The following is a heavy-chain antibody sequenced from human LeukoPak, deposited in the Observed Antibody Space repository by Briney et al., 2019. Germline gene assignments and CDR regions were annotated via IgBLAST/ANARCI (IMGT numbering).Heavy chain of an antibody. CDR3: ARDRAMIAFDY. J-gene: IGHJ4*02. V-gene: IGHV3-53*05. CDR1: GFAVSSSY. CDR2: IYSGGST. Sequence: GGSLRLSCAASGFAVSSSYMSWVRQAPGKGLEWVSLIYSGGSTHYADSVKGRFSIFRDSSKNTLYLQMNTLRDEDTAVYYCARDRAMIAFDYWGQGTLVTVSS. D-gene: IGHD2-21*01.